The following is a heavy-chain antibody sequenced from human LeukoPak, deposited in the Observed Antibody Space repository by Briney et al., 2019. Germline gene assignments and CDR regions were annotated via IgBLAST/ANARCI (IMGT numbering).Heavy chain of an antibody. Sequence: GGSLRLSCAASGFTFSSYGMHWVRQAPGKGLEWVAVISYDGSNKYYADSVKGRFTISRDNSKNTLYLQMNSLRAEDTAVYYCAKDPLGGYPGYFDYWGQGTLVTVSS. D-gene: IGHD5-12*01. CDR3: AKDPLGGYPGYFDY. CDR1: GFTFSSYG. J-gene: IGHJ4*02. CDR2: ISYDGSNK. V-gene: IGHV3-30*18.